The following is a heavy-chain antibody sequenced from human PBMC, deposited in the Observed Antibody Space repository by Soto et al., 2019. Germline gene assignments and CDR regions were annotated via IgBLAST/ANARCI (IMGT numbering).Heavy chain of an antibody. CDR2: IIPIFGTA. J-gene: IGHJ6*02. CDR3: ARVYCTNGVCVWPNLEYYYYYGMDV. CDR1: GGTFSSYA. V-gene: IGHV1-69*13. D-gene: IGHD2-8*01. Sequence: GASVKVSCKASGGTFSSYAISWVRQAPGQGLEWMGGIIPIFGTANYAQKFQGRVTITADESTSTAYMELSSLRSEDTAVYYCARVYCTNGVCVWPNLEYYYYYGMDVWGQGTTVTVSS.